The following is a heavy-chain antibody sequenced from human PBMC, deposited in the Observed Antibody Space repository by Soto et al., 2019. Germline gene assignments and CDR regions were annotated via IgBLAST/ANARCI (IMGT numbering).Heavy chain of an antibody. V-gene: IGHV3-30-3*01. J-gene: IGHJ4*02. D-gene: IGHD2-15*01. CDR2: ISYDGSNK. CDR3: VSPGALVVVAATPRDY. Sequence: QVQLVESGGGVVQPGRSLRLSCAASGFTFSSYAMHWVRQAPGKGLEWVAVISYDGSNKYYADSVKGRFTISRDNSKNTLYLQMNSLRAEDTAVYYCVSPGALVVVAATPRDYWGQGTLVTVSS. CDR1: GFTFSSYA.